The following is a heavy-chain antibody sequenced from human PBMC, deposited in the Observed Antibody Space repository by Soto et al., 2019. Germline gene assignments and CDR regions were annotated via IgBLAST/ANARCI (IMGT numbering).Heavy chain of an antibody. D-gene: IGHD1-26*01. Sequence: SETLSLTCAVSGYSISSGYYWGWLRQPPGKGLEWIGSIYHGGSTYYNPSLNSRVTLSIDMTNNHVSLILNSVTAADTAVYYCARALSLREAAFDIWGQGTMVTVSS. CDR3: ARALSLREAAFDI. J-gene: IGHJ3*02. CDR2: IYHGGST. V-gene: IGHV4-38-2*01. CDR1: GYSISSGYY.